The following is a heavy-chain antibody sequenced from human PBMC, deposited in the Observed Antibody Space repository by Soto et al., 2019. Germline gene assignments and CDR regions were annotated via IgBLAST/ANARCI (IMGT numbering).Heavy chain of an antibody. CDR3: ARVTYDFWSDQLGYGMDV. Sequence: PGGPLRLSCAASGFTFSSYEMNWVRQAPGKGLEWVSYISSSGSTIYYADSVKGRFTISRDNAKNSLYLQMNSLRAEDTAVYYCARVTYDFWSDQLGYGMDVWGQGTTVTVS. CDR2: ISSSGSTI. D-gene: IGHD3-3*01. CDR1: GFTFSSYE. V-gene: IGHV3-48*03. J-gene: IGHJ6*02.